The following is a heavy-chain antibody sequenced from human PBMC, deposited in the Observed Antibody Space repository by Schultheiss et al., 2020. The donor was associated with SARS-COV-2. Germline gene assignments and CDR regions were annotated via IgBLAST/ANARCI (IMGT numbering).Heavy chain of an antibody. CDR2: IYYSGST. D-gene: IGHD6-6*01. CDR1: GGSISSYY. J-gene: IGHJ3*02. V-gene: IGHV4-59*12. Sequence: SETLSITCTVSGGSISSYYWSWIRQPPGKGLEWIGYIYYSGSTNYNPSLKSRVTISVDTSKNQFSLKLSSVTAADTAVYYCAREVEYSSSSQAFDIWGQGTMVTVSS. CDR3: AREVEYSSSSQAFDI.